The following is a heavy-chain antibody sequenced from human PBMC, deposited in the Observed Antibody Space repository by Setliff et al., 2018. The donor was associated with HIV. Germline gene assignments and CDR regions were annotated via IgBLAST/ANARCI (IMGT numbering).Heavy chain of an antibody. J-gene: IGHJ4*02. Sequence: KPSETLSLTCTVSGGSLSSGYYYWSWVRQPAGKGLEWIGRIYSSGSTNYNPSLKSRVTISVDTSKNQFSLNLSSVTAADTAVYYCARDRMPMASWVPDKWGQGTLVTVSS. CDR3: ARDRMPMASWVPDK. CDR1: GGSLSSGYYY. CDR2: IYSSGST. V-gene: IGHV4-61*02. D-gene: IGHD2-2*01.